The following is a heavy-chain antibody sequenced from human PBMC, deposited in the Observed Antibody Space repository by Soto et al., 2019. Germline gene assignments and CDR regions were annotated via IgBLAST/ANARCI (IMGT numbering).Heavy chain of an antibody. V-gene: IGHV4-59*01. CDR1: GGSISSYY. D-gene: IGHD3-3*01. Sequence: SETLSLTCTVSGGSISSYYWSWIRQPPGKGLEWIGYIYYSGSTNYNPSLKSRVTISVDTSKNQFSLKLSSVTAADTAVYYCAGGLYDFWSGPPYYYYGMDVWGQGTTVTVSS. CDR3: AGGLYDFWSGPPYYYYGMDV. CDR2: IYYSGST. J-gene: IGHJ6*02.